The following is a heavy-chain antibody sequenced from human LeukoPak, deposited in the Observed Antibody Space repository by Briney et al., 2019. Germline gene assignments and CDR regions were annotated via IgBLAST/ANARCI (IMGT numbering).Heavy chain of an antibody. D-gene: IGHD6-13*01. CDR3: ARGGSSRPLGFDP. CDR2: ISSNGGST. V-gene: IGHV3-64*01. Sequence: GGSLRLSCAASGFTFSSYAMHWVRQAPGKGLEYVSAISSNGGSTYYANSVKGRFTISRDNSKNTLYLQMGSLRAEDMAVYYCARGGSSRPLGFDPWGQGTLVTVSS. CDR1: GFTFSSYA. J-gene: IGHJ5*02.